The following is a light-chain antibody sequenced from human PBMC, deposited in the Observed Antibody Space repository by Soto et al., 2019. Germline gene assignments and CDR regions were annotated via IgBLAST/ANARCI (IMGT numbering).Light chain of an antibody. V-gene: IGKV1-27*01. CDR3: RKYNSAPWP. J-gene: IGKJ1*01. Sequence: DIQMTQSPSSLSASVGDRVTITCRASQGISNYLAWYQQQPGKVPKLLIYVASTLQSGVPARFSGSGSGTDFTLIISSLQSEDVATYYCRKYNSAPWPFGQGTKVEIK. CDR2: VAS. CDR1: QGISNY.